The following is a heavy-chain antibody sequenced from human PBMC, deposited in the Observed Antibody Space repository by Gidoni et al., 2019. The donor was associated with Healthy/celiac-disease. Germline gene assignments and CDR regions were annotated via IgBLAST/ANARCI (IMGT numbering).Heavy chain of an antibody. J-gene: IGHJ5*02. CDR1: GGSISSGGYY. D-gene: IGHD2-8*01. Sequence: QVQLQESGPGLVKPSQTLSLTCTVSGGSISSGGYYWSWTRQHPGKGLEWIGYIYYSGSTYYNPSLKSRVTISVDTSKNQFSLKLSSVTAADTAVYYCASSGEYCTNGVCYTGAFDPWGQGTLVTVSS. V-gene: IGHV4-31*03. CDR3: ASSGEYCTNGVCYTGAFDP. CDR2: IYYSGST.